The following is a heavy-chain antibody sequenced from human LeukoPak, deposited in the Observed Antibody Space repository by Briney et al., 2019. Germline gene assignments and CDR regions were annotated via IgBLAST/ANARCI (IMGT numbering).Heavy chain of an antibody. CDR3: ASPVYSSGWRIDY. CDR2: ISSSSSYI. J-gene: IGHJ4*02. D-gene: IGHD6-19*01. V-gene: IGHV3-21*01. Sequence: GGSLRLSCAASGFTFSSYSTNWVRHAPGKGLGWVSSISSSSSYIYYADSVKGRFTISRDNDKNSLYLQMNSLRAEDTAVYYCASPVYSSGWRIDYWGQGTLVTVSS. CDR1: GFTFSSYS.